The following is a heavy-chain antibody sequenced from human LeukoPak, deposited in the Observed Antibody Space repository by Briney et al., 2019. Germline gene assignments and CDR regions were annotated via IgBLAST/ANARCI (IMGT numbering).Heavy chain of an antibody. J-gene: IGHJ4*02. V-gene: IGHV3-74*01. CDR3: AKVNAGYSYGPIDY. CDR1: GFTFSHYW. CDR2: INNDGSST. D-gene: IGHD5-18*01. Sequence: GGSLRLSCAASGFTFSHYWMHWVRQVPGKGLVWVSHINNDGSSTTYADSVKGRFTISRDNAKNTLYLQMNSLRAEDTAVYYCAKVNAGYSYGPIDYWGQGTLVTVSS.